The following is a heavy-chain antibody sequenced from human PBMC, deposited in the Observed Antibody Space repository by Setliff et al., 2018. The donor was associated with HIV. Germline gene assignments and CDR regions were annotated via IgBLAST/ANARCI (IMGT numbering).Heavy chain of an antibody. CDR1: AYTFTTYD. V-gene: IGHV1-8*01. Sequence: ASVKVSCKASAYTFTTYDINWVRQATGQGLEWMGWMNPNSGDTAYAQKFQGRVNMTRDTSISTAYLELSSLISEGTAVYYCVRGPSSGWPAYHYYMDVWGKGAKVTVSS. CDR2: MNPNSGDT. D-gene: IGHD6-19*01. J-gene: IGHJ6*03. CDR3: VRGPSSGWPAYHYYMDV.